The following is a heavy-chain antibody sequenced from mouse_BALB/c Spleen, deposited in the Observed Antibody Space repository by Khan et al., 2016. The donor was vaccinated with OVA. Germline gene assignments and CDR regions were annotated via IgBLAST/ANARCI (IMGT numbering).Heavy chain of an antibody. J-gene: IGHJ1*01. CDR2: INPNNGDT. CDR1: GYTFTDYY. CDR3: ARGLFDV. V-gene: IGHV1-26*01. Sequence: EVQLQQSGPELVKPGASVKMSCKASGYTFTDYYMKWMKQSHGKSLEWIGDINPNNGDTFYNQKFKGKATLTEDKSSSTAYPQLNSLTSEDSSVYYGARGLFDVWGAGTTVTVSS.